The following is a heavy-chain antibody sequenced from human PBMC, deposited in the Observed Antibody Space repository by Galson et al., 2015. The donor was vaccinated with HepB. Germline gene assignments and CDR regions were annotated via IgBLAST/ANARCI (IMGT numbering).Heavy chain of an antibody. D-gene: IGHD2-21*02. Sequence: SVKVSCKASGGTFSSYAISWVRQAPGQGLEWMGGIIPIFGTANYAQKFQGRVTITADESTSTAYMELCSLRSEDTAVYYCARGRRGDLLFRYLDYWGQGTLVTVSS. CDR2: IIPIFGTA. CDR1: GGTFSSYA. J-gene: IGHJ4*02. CDR3: ARGRRGDLLFRYLDY. V-gene: IGHV1-69*13.